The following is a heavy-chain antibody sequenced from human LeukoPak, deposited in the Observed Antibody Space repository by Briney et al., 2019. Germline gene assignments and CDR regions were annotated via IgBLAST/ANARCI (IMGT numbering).Heavy chain of an antibody. D-gene: IGHD1-26*01. CDR1: GFTFSNYA. J-gene: IGHJ4*02. CDR2: ISNSGGTI. CDR3: AKGKGTGSYYYFDY. Sequence: GGSLRLSCAASGFTFSNYAMSWVRQAPGEGLEWVSAISNSGGTIHYADSVKGRFTISRDNSKNTLYLQMNSLTAEETAVYHCAKGKGTGSYYYFDYWGQGTLVIVSS. V-gene: IGHV3-23*01.